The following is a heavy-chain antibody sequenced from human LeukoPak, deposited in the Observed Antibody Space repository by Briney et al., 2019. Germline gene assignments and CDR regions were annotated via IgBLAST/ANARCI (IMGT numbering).Heavy chain of an antibody. D-gene: IGHD6-19*01. CDR1: GFTFSSYA. J-gene: IGHJ1*01. Sequence: GGSLRLSCAASGFTFSSYAMSWVRQAPGKGLEWVSTIILSGASTNYADSVKGRFTISRDNSKNTLYLQMNSLRAEDTAVYYCARDPSSGWYTRDFQHWGQGTLVTVSS. CDR2: IILSGAST. V-gene: IGHV3-23*01. CDR3: ARDPSSGWYTRDFQH.